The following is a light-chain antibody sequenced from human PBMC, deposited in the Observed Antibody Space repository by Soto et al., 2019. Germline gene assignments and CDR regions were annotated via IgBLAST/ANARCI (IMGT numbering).Light chain of an antibody. V-gene: IGLV2-8*01. CDR2: EVS. CDR3: SSYAGSNNLV. J-gene: IGLJ2*01. CDR1: SSDVGGYNY. Sequence: QSPLTQPPSASGSPGQSVTISCTGTSSDVGGYNYVSGYQQHPGKAPKLMIYEVSKRPSGVPDRFSGSKSGNTASLTVSGLQAEDEADYYCSSYAGSNNLVFGGGIKLTVL.